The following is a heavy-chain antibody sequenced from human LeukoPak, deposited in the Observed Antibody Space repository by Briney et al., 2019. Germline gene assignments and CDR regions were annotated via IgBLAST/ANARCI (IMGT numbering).Heavy chain of an antibody. CDR1: GGSMSSSTYY. D-gene: IGHD5-18*01. CDR3: RIRGYSYVLDY. V-gene: IGHV4-39*07. Sequence: SETLSLTCTVSGGSMSSSTYYWGWIRQPPGKGLEWIGSMYYSGSTNYNPSLKSRVTISEDKSKNQFSLKLTSVTAADTAVYYCRIRGYSYVLDYWGQGTLVTVSS. CDR2: MYYSGST. J-gene: IGHJ4*02.